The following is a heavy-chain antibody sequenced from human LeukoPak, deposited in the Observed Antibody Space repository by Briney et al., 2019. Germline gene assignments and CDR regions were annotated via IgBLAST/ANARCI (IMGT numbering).Heavy chain of an antibody. CDR1: GFIFSNFA. Sequence: GGSLRLSCAASGFIFSNFAMSWVRQAPGKGLEWVSSISGGGSTRYYADSVKGRFTISRDNSKNTVFLQMNSLRAEDTAVYYCAKFDSDYWGQGTLVTVSS. J-gene: IGHJ4*02. CDR3: AKFDSDY. V-gene: IGHV3-23*01. D-gene: IGHD3-9*01. CDR2: ISGGGSTR.